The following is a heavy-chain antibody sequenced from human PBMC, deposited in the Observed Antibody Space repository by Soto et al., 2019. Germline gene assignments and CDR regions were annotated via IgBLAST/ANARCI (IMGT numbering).Heavy chain of an antibody. Sequence: GASVKVSCKASGGTLSSYTFSWVRQAPGQGLEWMGRVIPNLGVTNYAKKFQGRFTIVVDTSTSTAYMELNSLRYADTAAYYCARGDPYTVWLLDAWGQGALVSVSS. V-gene: IGHV1-69*02. CDR1: GGTLSSYT. D-gene: IGHD3-9*01. J-gene: IGHJ5*02. CDR2: VIPNLGVT. CDR3: ARGDPYTVWLLDA.